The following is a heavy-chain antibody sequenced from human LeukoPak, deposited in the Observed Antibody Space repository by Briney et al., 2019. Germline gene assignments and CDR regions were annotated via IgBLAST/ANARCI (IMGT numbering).Heavy chain of an antibody. Sequence: TLSLTCTVSGVSISSCNYYWTRIRQPAGKGLEWIGRIYSSGSTNYNPSLRSRVTRAVDTSKNQFSLRRSSVTAADTAVYYCARGFPWGLVSAAFDSWGQGTLATVSS. CDR1: GVSISSCNYY. CDR3: ARGFPWGLVSAAFDS. D-gene: IGHD1-26*01. V-gene: IGHV4-61*02. CDR2: IYSSGST. J-gene: IGHJ4*02.